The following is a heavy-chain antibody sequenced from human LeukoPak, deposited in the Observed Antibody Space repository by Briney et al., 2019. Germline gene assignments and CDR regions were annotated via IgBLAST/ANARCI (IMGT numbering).Heavy chain of an antibody. J-gene: IGHJ3*02. CDR1: GFTFSSYS. D-gene: IGHD3-10*01. Sequence: GGSLRLSCAASGFTFSSYSMNWVRQAPGKGLEWVSSISSSSSHIYYADSVKGRFTISIDNAKNSLYLQMNSLRAEDTAVYYCARDLGNYGSGSDAFDIWGQGTMVTVSS. V-gene: IGHV3-21*01. CDR2: ISSSSSHI. CDR3: ARDLGNYGSGSDAFDI.